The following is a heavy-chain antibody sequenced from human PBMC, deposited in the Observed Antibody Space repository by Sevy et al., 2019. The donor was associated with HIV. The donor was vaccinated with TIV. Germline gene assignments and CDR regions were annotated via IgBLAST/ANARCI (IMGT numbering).Heavy chain of an antibody. CDR1: GFSVSGNY. CDR3: ARGAFDWGQGTLVTVSSDV. J-gene: IGHJ6*02. Sequence: GGSLRLSCAASGFSVSGNYMNWVRQAPGKGLEWVSVIYTGGDTYYADSVRGRFTISRDNSRNTVYLQMNNLRADDTAVYYCARGAFDWGQGTLVTVSSDVWGRGTTVTVSS. D-gene: IGHD7-27*01. V-gene: IGHV3-53*01. CDR2: IYTGGDT.